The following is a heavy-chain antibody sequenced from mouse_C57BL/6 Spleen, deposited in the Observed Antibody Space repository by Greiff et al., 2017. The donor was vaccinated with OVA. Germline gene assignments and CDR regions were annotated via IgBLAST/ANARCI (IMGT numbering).Heavy chain of an antibody. CDR1: GYTFTDYN. J-gene: IGHJ1*03. CDR3: ARRQASSGTPYLDFDV. CDR2: INPNNGGT. V-gene: IGHV1-18*01. Sequence: EVQLQQSGPELVKPGASVKIPCKASGYTFTDYNMDWVKQSHGQSLEWIGDINPNNGGTIYNQKFKGKATLTVDKYSSTAYMQLRSLTSEDAAVYYCARRQASSGTPYLDFDVWGTGTTVTVSS. D-gene: IGHD4-1*01.